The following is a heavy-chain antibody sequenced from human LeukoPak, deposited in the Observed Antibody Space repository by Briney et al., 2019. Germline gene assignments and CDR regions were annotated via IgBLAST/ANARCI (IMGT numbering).Heavy chain of an antibody. Sequence: PGRSLRLSCAASGFTLSSYGMHWVRQAPGKGLEWVAVISYDGSNKYYADSVKGRFTISRDNSKNTLYLQMNSLRAEDTAVYYCAKVIWGRRLVLSCDYWGPGTRVTVSS. V-gene: IGHV3-30*18. CDR3: AKVIWGRRLVLSCDY. CDR1: GFTLSSYG. J-gene: IGHJ4*02. CDR2: ISYDGSNK. D-gene: IGHD3-16*01.